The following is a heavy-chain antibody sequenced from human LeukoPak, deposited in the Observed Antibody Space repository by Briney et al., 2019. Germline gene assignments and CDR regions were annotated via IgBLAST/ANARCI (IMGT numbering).Heavy chain of an antibody. V-gene: IGHV4-39*07. CDR2: IFYSGST. CDR3: GRSLPDSSGWYLDY. J-gene: IGHJ4*02. CDR1: GVSISSDTYY. Sequence: SETLSLTCTVSGVSISSDTYYWDWVRQPPGKGLEWIGSIFYSGSTYYNPSLKSRVTMSVEVFKNQFSLSLNSVTAADTAMYYCGRSLPDSSGWYLDYWGQGTLVTVSS. D-gene: IGHD6-19*01.